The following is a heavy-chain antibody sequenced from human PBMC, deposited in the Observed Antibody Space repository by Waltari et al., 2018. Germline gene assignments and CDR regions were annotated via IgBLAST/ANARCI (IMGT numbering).Heavy chain of an antibody. CDR2: ILPPSGKP. CDR3: ARAAAPTTVALSDAFDV. CDR1: GDSFSEYE. D-gene: IGHD6-6*01. V-gene: IGHV1-69*18. J-gene: IGHJ3*01. Sequence: VQLVQSGAEVRKPGSSVRVSCQASGDSFSEYEIHWLRQAPGQGLEWMGMILPPSGKPKFALKVQGRLSINADQVTSTIQMELRSLRSEDIAIYYCARAAAPTTVALSDAFDVWGQGTLVTVSS.